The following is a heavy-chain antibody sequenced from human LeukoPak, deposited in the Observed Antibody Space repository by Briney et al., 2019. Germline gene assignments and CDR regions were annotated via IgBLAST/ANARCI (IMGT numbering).Heavy chain of an antibody. J-gene: IGHJ4*02. CDR2: IYTDGRT. V-gene: IGHV3-66*01. Sequence: GGSLRLSCAASGFTVTSNYMSWVRQTPGQGRLEWVSVIYTDGRTFYTGSVTGRFTISRDNSKNTPYLQMNSLRAEDTAAYYCARGQIYGTGSYFFDHWGQGTLVTVSS. D-gene: IGHD3-10*01. CDR3: ARGQIYGTGSYFFDH. CDR1: GFTVTSNY.